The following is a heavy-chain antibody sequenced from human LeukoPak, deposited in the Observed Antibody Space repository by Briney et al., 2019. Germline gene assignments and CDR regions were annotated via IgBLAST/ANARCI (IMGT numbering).Heavy chain of an antibody. J-gene: IGHJ3*02. CDR1: GGSISSGSYY. CDR2: IYTSGST. D-gene: IGHD2-2*01. V-gene: IGHV4-61*02. CDR3: AREQREGIVVVPAAIPGAFDI. Sequence: SQTLSLTCTVSGGSISSGSYYWSWLRQPAGKGLEWIGRIYTSGSTNYNPSLKSRVTISVDTSKNQFSLKLSSVTAADTAVYYCAREQREGIVVVPAAIPGAFDIWGQGTMVTVSS.